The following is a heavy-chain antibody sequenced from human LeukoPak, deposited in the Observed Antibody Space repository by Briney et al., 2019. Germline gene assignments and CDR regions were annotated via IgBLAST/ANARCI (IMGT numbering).Heavy chain of an antibody. CDR3: ARDRGGKGSAIFY. D-gene: IGHD2-2*01. V-gene: IGHV1-18*01. CDR2: ISAHNGDT. CDR1: GYTFTTYG. Sequence: GASVKVSCKASGYTFTTYGISWVRQAPGQGLEWMGWISAHNGDTNYAQRFQDRVTMTTDTSTTTAYMELRSLRFDDTAVYYCARDRGGKGSAIFYWGQGSLVTVSS. J-gene: IGHJ4*02.